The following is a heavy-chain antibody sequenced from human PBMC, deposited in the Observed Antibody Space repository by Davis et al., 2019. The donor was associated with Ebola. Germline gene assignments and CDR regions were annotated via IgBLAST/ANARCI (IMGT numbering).Heavy chain of an antibody. Sequence: ASVKVSCKASGYTFTSYYMHWVRQAPGQGLEWMGIINPSGGSTSYAQKFQGRVTMTRNTSISTAYMELSSLRSEDTAVYYCAREYSSSWYVNWFDPWGQGTLVTVSS. CDR1: GYTFTSYY. V-gene: IGHV1-46*01. CDR2: INPSGGST. D-gene: IGHD6-13*01. CDR3: AREYSSSWYVNWFDP. J-gene: IGHJ5*02.